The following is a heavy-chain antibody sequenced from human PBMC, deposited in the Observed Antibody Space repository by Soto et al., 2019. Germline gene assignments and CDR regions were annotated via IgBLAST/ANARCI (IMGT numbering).Heavy chain of an antibody. Sequence: QVQLVQSGAEVRKPGASVKVSCKASGYTFTTYGISWVRQAPGQGLEWMGWISGYNGHKKYAQKVQGRVTMTTDTSTSTVYMDLRSLRSDDTAVYYCAREGEMPYYYYGLDVWGQGTTVNVSS. V-gene: IGHV1-18*01. CDR2: ISGYNGHK. CDR3: AREGEMPYYYYGLDV. D-gene: IGHD3-16*01. J-gene: IGHJ6*02. CDR1: GYTFTTYG.